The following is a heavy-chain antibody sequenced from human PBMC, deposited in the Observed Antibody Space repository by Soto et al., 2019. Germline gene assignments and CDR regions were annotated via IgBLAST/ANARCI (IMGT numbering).Heavy chain of an antibody. CDR2: IYYSGST. J-gene: IGHJ4*02. V-gene: IGHV4-59*01. D-gene: IGHD3-16*02. Sequence: QVQLQESGPGLVKPSETLSLTCTVSGGSSNNYYWSWIRQPPGKGLEWIGYIYYSGSTNYNPSLKSRITISVDTSKNQFSLKLSSVTAADTAVYFCARGKITVGGLISGLDYWGQGTLVSVSS. CDR1: GGSSNNYY. CDR3: ARGKITVGGLISGLDY.